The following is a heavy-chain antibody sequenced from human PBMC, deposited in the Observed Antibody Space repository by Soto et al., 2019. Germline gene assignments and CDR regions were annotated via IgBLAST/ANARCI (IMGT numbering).Heavy chain of an antibody. D-gene: IGHD2-2*01. J-gene: IGHJ6*02. CDR3: ARSQGSSTSLEIYYYYYYGMAV. V-gene: IGHV1-69*01. Sequence: QVQLVQSGAEVKKPGSSVKVSCKASGGTFSSYDISWVRQAPGQGREWMGGIIPNSDTTNYAQKFQGRVTITADESTSTAYMELSSLRSEDTAVYYCARSQGSSTSLEIYYYYYYGMAVWGQGTTVTVSS. CDR2: IIPNSDTT. CDR1: GGTFSSYD.